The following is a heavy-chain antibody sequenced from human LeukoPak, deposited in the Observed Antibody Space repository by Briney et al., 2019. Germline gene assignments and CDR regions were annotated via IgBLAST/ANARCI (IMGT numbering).Heavy chain of an antibody. J-gene: IGHJ4*02. CDR1: GFTFSSYA. D-gene: IGHD5-18*01. CDR3: ARGMYNYGKILFDY. CDR2: ISYDGSNK. V-gene: IGHV3-30-3*01. Sequence: PGRSLRLSCAASGFTFSSYAMHWVRQAPGKGLEWVAVISYDGSNKYYADSVKGRLTISRDNSKNTLYLQMNSLRTEDTAVYYCARGMYNYGKILFDYWGQGTLVTVSS.